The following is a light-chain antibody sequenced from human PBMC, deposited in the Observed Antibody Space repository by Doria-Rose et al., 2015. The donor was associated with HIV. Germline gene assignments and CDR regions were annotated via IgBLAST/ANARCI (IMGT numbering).Light chain of an antibody. V-gene: IGKV4-1*01. CDR3: QQYYDTPS. CDR2: CAS. Sequence: DIRVTQSPESLGMSLGERATLNCKSNQSLLYTSKNYLAWYQQKPGPPPKLLIYCASTRQSGVPARFSGSGSGTDFTLTISSLEAEDVAVYYCQQYYDTPSFGPGTTVDIK. J-gene: IGKJ3*01. CDR1: QSLLYTSKNY.